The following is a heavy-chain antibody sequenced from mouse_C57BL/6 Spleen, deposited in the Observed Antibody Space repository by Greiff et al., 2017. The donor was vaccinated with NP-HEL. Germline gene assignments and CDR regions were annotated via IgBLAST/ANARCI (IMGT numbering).Heavy chain of an antibody. Sequence: QLQESGPGLVKPSQSLSLTCSVTGYSITSGYYWNWIRQFPGNKLEWMGDISYDGSNNYNPSLKNRISITRDTSKNQFFLKLNSVTTEDTATYSCAKEPYDYDVAYWGQGTLVTVSA. CDR3: AKEPYDYDVAY. CDR2: ISYDGSN. J-gene: IGHJ3*01. V-gene: IGHV3-6*01. D-gene: IGHD2-4*01. CDR1: GYSITSGYY.